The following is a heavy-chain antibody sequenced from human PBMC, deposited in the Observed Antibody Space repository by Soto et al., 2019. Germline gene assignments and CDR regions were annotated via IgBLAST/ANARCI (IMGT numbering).Heavy chain of an antibody. Sequence: QVLLVQSGAEMKQPGSSVSVSCKASGDSFTNYAFTWVRQAPGQGPEWLGGIILALGTPHYSQRFQGRLTIIADESSSTVYMELGSLRLDDTAVYYCARGVEDTGGGHWGQGTLVTVSS. CDR2: IILALGTP. D-gene: IGHD2-8*02. CDR1: GDSFTNYA. J-gene: IGHJ4*02. CDR3: ARGVEDTGGGH. V-gene: IGHV1-69*01.